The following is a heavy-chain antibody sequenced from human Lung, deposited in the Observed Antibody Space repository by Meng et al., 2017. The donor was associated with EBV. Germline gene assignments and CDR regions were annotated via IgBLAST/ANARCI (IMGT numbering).Heavy chain of an antibody. CDR2: IYYSGST. Sequence: VQLQEPGPGLVKPSQTLSLTCTVSGGSIRFGDYYWSWIRQPPGKGLEWIGYIYYSGSTYYNPSLKSRVTISVDTSKNQFSLKLSSVTAADTAVYYCATIKERTTVTPFDYWGQGTLVTVSS. J-gene: IGHJ4*02. D-gene: IGHD4-17*01. CDR3: ATIKERTTVTPFDY. CDR1: GGSIRFGDYY. V-gene: IGHV4-30-4*08.